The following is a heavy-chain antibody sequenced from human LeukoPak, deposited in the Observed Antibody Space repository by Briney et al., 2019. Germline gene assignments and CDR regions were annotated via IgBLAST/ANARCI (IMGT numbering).Heavy chain of an antibody. CDR2: INHSGST. CDR3: ARSVGYCSGGSCHHYVP. V-gene: IGHV4-34*01. D-gene: IGHD2-15*01. Sequence: SETLSLTCAVYGGAFSGYYWSWIRQPPGKGLEWIGEINHSGSTNYNPSLKSRVSISVDTSKNQFSLKLSSVTAADTAVYYCARSVGYCSGGSCHHYVPWGQGTLVTVSS. CDR1: GGAFSGYY. J-gene: IGHJ5*02.